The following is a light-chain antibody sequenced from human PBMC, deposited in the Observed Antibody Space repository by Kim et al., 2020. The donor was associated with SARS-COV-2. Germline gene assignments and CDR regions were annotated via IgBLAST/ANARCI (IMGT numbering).Light chain of an antibody. CDR1: QSMSRG. CDR3: QQDNSYSWT. Sequence: MGERVTRTCRDRQSMSRGVEGDKQKQGKAPKRLSYDAYSLQSGVPSRCSGTGAGTEFTMTISRLQPDDFATYYCQQDNSYSWTFGQGTKVDIK. J-gene: IGKJ1*01. V-gene: IGKV1-5*01. CDR2: DAY.